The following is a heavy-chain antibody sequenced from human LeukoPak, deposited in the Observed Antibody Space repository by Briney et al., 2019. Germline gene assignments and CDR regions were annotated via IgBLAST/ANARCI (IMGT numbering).Heavy chain of an antibody. D-gene: IGHD3-22*01. V-gene: IGHV3-7*01. J-gene: IGHJ4*02. Sequence: GGSLRLSCAASGFTFSSSWMAWVRQAPGKGLEWVGNIKEDGTAKNYVVSVRGRFTISRDNAKNSLYLQMNSLRAGDTAVYYCARSNYYDSSAAFDYWGQGTLVTVSS. CDR1: GFTFSSSW. CDR3: ARSNYYDSSAAFDY. CDR2: IKEDGTAK.